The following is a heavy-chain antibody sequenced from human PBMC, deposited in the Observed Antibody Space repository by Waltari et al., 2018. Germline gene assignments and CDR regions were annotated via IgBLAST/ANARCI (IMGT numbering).Heavy chain of an antibody. J-gene: IGHJ3*02. D-gene: IGHD3-22*01. CDR1: GYSISSGYY. CDR2: IYHSGST. Sequence: QVQLQESGPGLVKPSETLSLTCTVSGYSISSGYYWGWIRQPPGKGLEWIGSIYHSGSTYYNPSRKSRVTISVDTSKNQFSLKLGSVTAADTAVYYCARAPPSYYDSSGYLGAFDIWGQGTMVTVSS. CDR3: ARAPPSYYDSSGYLGAFDI. V-gene: IGHV4-38-2*02.